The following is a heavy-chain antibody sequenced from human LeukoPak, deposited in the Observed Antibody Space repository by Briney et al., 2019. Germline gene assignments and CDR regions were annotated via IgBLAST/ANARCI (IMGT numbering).Heavy chain of an antibody. CDR2: ISGSGGST. CDR3: AKDRSCTNNICHGDFDY. CDR1: GFTFSSYA. Sequence: PGGSLRLSCAASGFTFSSYAISWVRQAPGKGLEWVSDISGSGGSTYYADSVKGRFTISRDNPKNTLYLQMNSLRAEDTAVYYCAKDRSCTNNICHGDFDYWGQGTLVMVSS. J-gene: IGHJ4*02. V-gene: IGHV3-23*01. D-gene: IGHD2-8*01.